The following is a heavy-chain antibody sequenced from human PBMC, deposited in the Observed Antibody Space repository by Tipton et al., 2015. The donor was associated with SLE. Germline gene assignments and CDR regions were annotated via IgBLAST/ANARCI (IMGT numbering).Heavy chain of an antibody. V-gene: IGHV4-38-2*02. CDR2: IYHSGST. Sequence: LRLSCTVSGYSISSGYYWGWIRQPPGKGLEWIGSIYHSGSTYYNPSLKSRVTISVDTSKNQFSLKLSSVTAADTAVYYCASPVGARAYWGQGTLVTVSS. J-gene: IGHJ4*02. CDR3: ASPVGARAY. D-gene: IGHD1-26*01. CDR1: GYSISSGYY.